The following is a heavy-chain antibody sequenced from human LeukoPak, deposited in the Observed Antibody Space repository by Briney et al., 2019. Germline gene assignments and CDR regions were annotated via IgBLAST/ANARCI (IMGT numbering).Heavy chain of an antibody. J-gene: IGHJ6*02. CDR3: AREPDCSSTSCRDYYYGMDV. V-gene: IGHV3-21*01. Sequence: GGSLRLSCVASGFTFSSYSMNWVRQAPGKGLEWVSSISSSSSYIYYADSVKGRFTISRDNAKNSLYLQMNSLRAEDTAVYYCAREPDCSSTSCRDYYYGMDVWGQGTTVTVSS. CDR2: ISSSSSYI. D-gene: IGHD2-2*01. CDR1: GFTFSSYS.